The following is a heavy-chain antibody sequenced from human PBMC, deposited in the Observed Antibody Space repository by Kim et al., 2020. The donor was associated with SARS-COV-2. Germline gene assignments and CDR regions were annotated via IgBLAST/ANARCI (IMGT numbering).Heavy chain of an antibody. Sequence: SETLSLTCAVYGGSFSGHSWSWVRQPPGQGLEWIGEITNSGSTKSNPTLTIRLTISLDVSTSQFSLKLTSVTAADTGLYYCARGRVGVVQVTVLGVGPFYEYFILDVGRHGTRVPVSS. CDR2: ITNSGST. CDR3: ARGRVGVVQVTVLGVGPFYEYFILDV. V-gene: IGHV4-34*01. CDR1: GGSFSGHS. J-gene: IGHJ6*02. D-gene: IGHD1-26*01.